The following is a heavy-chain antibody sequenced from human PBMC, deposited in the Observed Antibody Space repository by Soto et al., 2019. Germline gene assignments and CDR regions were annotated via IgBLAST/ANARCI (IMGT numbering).Heavy chain of an antibody. CDR2: ISYSGGT. V-gene: IGHV4-59*01. CDR3: ARGERLGLDY. CDR1: GASISSYY. J-gene: IGHJ4*02. D-gene: IGHD6-19*01. Sequence: QVQLQESGPGLVKPSETLSLTCTVSGASISSYYWSWIRQSPGKGLEWIGYISYSGGTNYNPSLRGRVTISLDPSKNQFSLKLNSLTAEDTAMYYCARGERLGLDYWGQGTLVTVSS.